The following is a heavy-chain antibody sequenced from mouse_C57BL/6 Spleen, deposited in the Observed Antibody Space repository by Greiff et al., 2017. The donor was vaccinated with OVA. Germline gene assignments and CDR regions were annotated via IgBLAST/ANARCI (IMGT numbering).Heavy chain of an antibody. Sequence: VQLQQSGPELVKPGASVKISCKASGYAFSSSWMNWVKQRPGKGLEWIGRIYPGDGDTNYNGKFKGKATLTADKSSSTAYMQLSSLTSEDSAVYFCANIYYDYDNYAMDYWGQGTSVTVSS. V-gene: IGHV1-82*01. CDR2: IYPGDGDT. CDR3: ANIYYDYDNYAMDY. D-gene: IGHD2-4*01. J-gene: IGHJ4*01. CDR1: GYAFSSSW.